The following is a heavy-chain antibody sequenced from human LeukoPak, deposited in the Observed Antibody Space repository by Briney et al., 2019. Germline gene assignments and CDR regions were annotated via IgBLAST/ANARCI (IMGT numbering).Heavy chain of an antibody. CDR3: ARDYYYDSSGYYYVYFQH. CDR2: ISYDGSNI. D-gene: IGHD3-22*01. J-gene: IGHJ1*01. Sequence: GGSLRLSCAASGFTFSSYAMHWVRQAPGKGLEWVAVISYDGSNIYYADSVKGRFTISRDNSKNTLYLQMNSLRAEDTAVYYCARDYYYDSSGYYYVYFQHWGQGTLVTVSS. V-gene: IGHV3-30*04. CDR1: GFTFSSYA.